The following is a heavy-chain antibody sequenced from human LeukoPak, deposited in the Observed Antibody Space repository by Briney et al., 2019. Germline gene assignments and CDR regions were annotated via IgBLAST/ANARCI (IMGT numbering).Heavy chain of an antibody. J-gene: IGHJ4*02. D-gene: IGHD5-12*01. V-gene: IGHV1-46*01. CDR2: INPSGGST. CDR3: AREGYSGYDFDY. Sequence: ASVKVSCKASGYAFTSYYMHWVRQAPGQGLEWMGIINPSGGSTSYAQKFQGRVTMTRDTSTSTVYMELSSLRSEDTAVYYCAREGYSGYDFDYWGQGTLVTVSS. CDR1: GYAFTSYY.